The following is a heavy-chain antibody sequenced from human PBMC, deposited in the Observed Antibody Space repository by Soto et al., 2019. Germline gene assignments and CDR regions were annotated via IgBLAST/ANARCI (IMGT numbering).Heavy chain of an antibody. CDR1: NGSISSSNW. Sequence: QVQLQESGPGLVKPSGTLSLTCAVSNGSISSSNWWSWDRQPPGKGLEWIGEIYHSGSTNYNPSLKSRVTISVDKSKNQFSLKLSSVTAADTAVYYCASAGDQNSDYFDYWGQGTLVTVSS. J-gene: IGHJ4*02. CDR3: ASAGDQNSDYFDY. V-gene: IGHV4-4*02. CDR2: IYHSGST. D-gene: IGHD3-16*01.